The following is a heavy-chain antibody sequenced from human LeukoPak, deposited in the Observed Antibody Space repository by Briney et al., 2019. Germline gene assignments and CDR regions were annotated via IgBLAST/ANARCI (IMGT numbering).Heavy chain of an antibody. V-gene: IGHV3-11*04. J-gene: IGHJ4*02. CDR1: GFTFSDYY. D-gene: IGHD5-18*01. Sequence: PGGSLRLSCAASGFTFSDYYMSWIRQAPGKGLEWVSYISSSSGAIHYADSVKGRFTISGDNAKNSLYLQMNSLRAEDTALYYCARAKGYSYDYWGQGTLVTVSS. CDR3: ARAKGYSYDY. CDR2: ISSSSGAI.